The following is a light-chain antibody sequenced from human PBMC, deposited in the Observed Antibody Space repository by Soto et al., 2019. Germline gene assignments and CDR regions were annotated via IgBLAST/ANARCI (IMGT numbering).Light chain of an antibody. J-gene: IGLJ1*01. Sequence: QSALTQPRSVSGSPGQSVTISCTGTSSDVGGYSYVSWYQQHPGKAPQLIIYDVTERPSGVPDRFSGSKSGNTASLTISVLQAEDEADYYCCSYTGSYSYVFGIGSKVTVL. CDR3: CSYTGSYSYV. CDR2: DVT. CDR1: SSDVGGYSY. V-gene: IGLV2-11*01.